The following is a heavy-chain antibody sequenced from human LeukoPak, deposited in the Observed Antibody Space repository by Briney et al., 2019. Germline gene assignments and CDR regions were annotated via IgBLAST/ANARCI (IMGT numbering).Heavy chain of an antibody. CDR1: GGSISSYY. CDR2: IYYSGST. Sequence: PSETLSLTCTVSGGSISSYYWSWIRQPPGKGLEWIGYIYYSGSTNYNPYLKSRVTISVDTSKNQFSLKLSSVTAADTAVYYCASSLKKRYCSSTSCSTHYYYMDVWGKGTTVTVSS. CDR3: ASSLKKRYCSSTSCSTHYYYMDV. J-gene: IGHJ6*03. V-gene: IGHV4-59*01. D-gene: IGHD2-2*02.